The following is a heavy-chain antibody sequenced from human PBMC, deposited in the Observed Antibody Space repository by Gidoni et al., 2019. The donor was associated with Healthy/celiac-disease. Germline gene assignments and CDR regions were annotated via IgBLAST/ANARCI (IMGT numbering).Heavy chain of an antibody. CDR1: GYTFTSYA. CDR3: ARDDSSSPSHYYYYRDV. J-gene: IGHJ6*03. D-gene: IGHD6-6*01. CDR2: INAGNGNT. Sequence: QVQLVQSGAAVKKPGASVKVSCKASGYTFTSYAMHWVRQAPGQSLEWMGWINAGNGNTKYSQKFQGRVTITRDTSASTAYMELSSLRSEDTAVYYCARDDSSSPSHYYYYRDVWGKGTTVTVSS. V-gene: IGHV1-3*01.